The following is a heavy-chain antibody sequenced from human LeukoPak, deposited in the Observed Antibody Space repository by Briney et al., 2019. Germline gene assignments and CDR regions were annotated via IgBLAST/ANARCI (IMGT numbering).Heavy chain of an antibody. J-gene: IGHJ4*02. D-gene: IGHD6-13*01. CDR1: GYSISSNYY. CDR3: ARVSYSSSWDDFDY. V-gene: IGHV4-38-2*02. CDR2: IYHSGST. Sequence: SETLSLTCTVSGYSISSNYYWGWIRQPPGKGLEWIGSIYHSGSTYYNPSLKSRVTISVDTSKNQFSLKLSSVTAADTAVYYCARVSYSSSWDDFDYWGQGTLVTVSS.